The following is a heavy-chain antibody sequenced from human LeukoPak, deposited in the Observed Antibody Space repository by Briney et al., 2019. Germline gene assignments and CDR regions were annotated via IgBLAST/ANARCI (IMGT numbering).Heavy chain of an antibody. CDR1: GGSFSGYY. Sequence: SETLSLTCAVYGGSFSGYYWSWIRQPPGKGLEWIGEINHSGSTNYNPSLKSRVTISVDTSKNQFSLKLSSVTAADTAVYYCARLVCGGGSCPAEFDYWGQGTLVTVSS. CDR3: ARLVCGGGSCPAEFDY. D-gene: IGHD2-15*01. CDR2: INHSGST. J-gene: IGHJ4*02. V-gene: IGHV4-34*01.